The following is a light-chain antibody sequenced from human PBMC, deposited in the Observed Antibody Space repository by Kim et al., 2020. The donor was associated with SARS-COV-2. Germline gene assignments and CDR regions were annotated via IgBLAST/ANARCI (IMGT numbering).Light chain of an antibody. CDR1: SSDVGGYNY. Sequence: SPGQSVTISVTGTSSDVGGYNYVSWYQQHPGKAPKLMIYDVSKRPSGVPDRFSGSKSGNTASLTISGLQAEYEADYYCCSYAGSWVFGGGTQLTVL. CDR3: CSYAGSWV. CDR2: DVS. V-gene: IGLV2-11*01. J-gene: IGLJ3*02.